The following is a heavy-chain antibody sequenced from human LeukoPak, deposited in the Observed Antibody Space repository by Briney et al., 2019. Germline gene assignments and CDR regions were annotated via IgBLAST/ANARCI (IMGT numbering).Heavy chain of an antibody. Sequence: PGGSLRLSCAASGFTFSSYSMNWVRQAPGKGLEWVSYISSSSSTIYYADSVKGRFTISRDNAKNSLYLQMNSLRAEDTAVYYCARDLSNILTGYYSSFDYWGQGTLVTVSS. J-gene: IGHJ4*02. CDR2: ISSSSSTI. V-gene: IGHV3-48*04. CDR3: ARDLSNILTGYYSSFDY. D-gene: IGHD3-9*01. CDR1: GFTFSSYS.